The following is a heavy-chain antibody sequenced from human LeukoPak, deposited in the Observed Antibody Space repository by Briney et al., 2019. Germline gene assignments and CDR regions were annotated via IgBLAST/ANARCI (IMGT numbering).Heavy chain of an antibody. CDR2: ISYDGSNK. D-gene: IGHD1-26*01. J-gene: IGHJ4*02. Sequence: GGSLRLSCAASGFTFSSYGMHWVRQAPGKGLEWVAVISYDGSNKYCADSVKGRFSFSRDNSKNTLYLQMNSLRAEDTAVYYCAKDQSGSYGYFDYWGQGTLVTVSS. CDR1: GFTFSSYG. CDR3: AKDQSGSYGYFDY. V-gene: IGHV3-30*18.